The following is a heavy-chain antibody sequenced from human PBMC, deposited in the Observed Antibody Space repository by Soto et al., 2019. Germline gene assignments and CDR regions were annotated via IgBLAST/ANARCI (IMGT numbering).Heavy chain of an antibody. J-gene: IGHJ6*03. Sequence: QVQLQESGPGLVKPSGTLSLTCAVSSGSISSSNWWSWVRQPPGKGLEWIGEIYHSGSTNYNPSLKRRVTISVDKSKNQCSLKLSSVTAADTAVYYCARDGNYDFWSGYRGNYYMDVWGKGTTVTVSS. D-gene: IGHD3-3*01. CDR3: ARDGNYDFWSGYRGNYYMDV. V-gene: IGHV4-4*02. CDR2: IYHSGST. CDR1: SGSISSSNW.